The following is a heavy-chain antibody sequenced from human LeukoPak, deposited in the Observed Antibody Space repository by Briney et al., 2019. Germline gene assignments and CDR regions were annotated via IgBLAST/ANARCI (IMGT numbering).Heavy chain of an antibody. CDR2: INHSGST. V-gene: IGHV4-34*01. CDR3: ASGRGIAAAGKVSGWFDP. D-gene: IGHD6-13*01. Sequence: SETLSLTCAVYGGSFSGYYWSWIRQPPGKGLEWIGEINHSGSTNYNPSLKSRVTISVDTSKNQFSLKLSSVTAADAAVYYCASGRGIAAAGKVSGWFDPWGQGTLVTVSS. J-gene: IGHJ5*02. CDR1: GGSFSGYY.